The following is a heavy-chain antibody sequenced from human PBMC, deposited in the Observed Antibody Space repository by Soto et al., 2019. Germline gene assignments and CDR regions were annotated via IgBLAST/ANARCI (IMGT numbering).Heavy chain of an antibody. CDR2: ISAYNGNT. D-gene: IGHD3-3*01. CDR1: GYTFTSYG. J-gene: IGHJ4*02. V-gene: IGHV1-18*04. Sequence: ASVKVSCKASGYTFTSYGISWVRQAPGQGLEWMGWISAYNGNTNYAQKLQGRVTMTTDTSTSTAYMELRSLRSDDTAVYYCARDSLRFLEWLFLPYYFDYWGQGTPVTVSS. CDR3: ARDSLRFLEWLFLPYYFDY.